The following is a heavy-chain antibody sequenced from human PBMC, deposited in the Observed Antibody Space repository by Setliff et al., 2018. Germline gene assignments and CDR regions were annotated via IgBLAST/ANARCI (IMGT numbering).Heavy chain of an antibody. Sequence: SETLSLTCTVSGGSISSSSYYWGWIRQSPGKELEWIGSAYYNGDSYYNPSLKSRVTMSVDTSRNQFSLHLISVTAADTAVYYCARHVGTRSRGYNYYYYFMDVWGKGTTVTVSS. CDR3: ARHVGTRSRGYNYYYYFMDV. D-gene: IGHD3-10*01. CDR1: GGSISSSSYY. V-gene: IGHV4-39*01. J-gene: IGHJ6*03. CDR2: AYYNGDS.